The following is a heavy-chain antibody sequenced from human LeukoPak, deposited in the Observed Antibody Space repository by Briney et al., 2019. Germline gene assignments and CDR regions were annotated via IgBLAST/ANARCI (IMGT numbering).Heavy chain of an antibody. CDR3: ARGSAVAGTGDY. Sequence: GGSLRLSCAASGFTFSSYWMHWVRQAPGKGLVWVSRIKSDGSVTSYADSVKGRFTISRDNAKNTLYLQMNSLRAEDTAVYYCARGSAVAGTGDYWGQGTLVTVSS. CDR2: IKSDGSVT. CDR1: GFTFSSYW. V-gene: IGHV3-74*01. J-gene: IGHJ4*02. D-gene: IGHD6-19*01.